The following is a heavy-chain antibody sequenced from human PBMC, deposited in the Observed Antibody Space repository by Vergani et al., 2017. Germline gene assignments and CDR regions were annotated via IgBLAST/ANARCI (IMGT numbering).Heavy chain of an antibody. V-gene: IGHV4-59*01. Sequence: QVQLQQWGAGLLKPSETLSLTCTVSGGSISSYYWSWIRQPPGKGLEWIGYIYYSGSTNYNPSLKSRVTISVDTSKNQFSLKLSSVTAADTAVYYCARGKGITGTTGWFDPWGQGTLVTVSS. J-gene: IGHJ5*02. D-gene: IGHD1-7*01. CDR2: IYYSGST. CDR1: GGSISSYY. CDR3: ARGKGITGTTGWFDP.